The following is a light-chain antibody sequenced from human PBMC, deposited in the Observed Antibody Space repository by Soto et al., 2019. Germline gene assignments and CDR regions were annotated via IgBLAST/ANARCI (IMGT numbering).Light chain of an antibody. Sequence: HSALTQPASVSGSPGQSITISCTGASSDVGDYNYVSWYQEHPGQVPKLIIFEVTTRPSGVSDRFSGSRSGNTASLTISGLQAEDEADYYCLSHTGSRTVFGGGTKVTVL. CDR3: LSHTGSRTV. CDR1: SSDVGDYNY. J-gene: IGLJ3*02. CDR2: EVT. V-gene: IGLV2-14*01.